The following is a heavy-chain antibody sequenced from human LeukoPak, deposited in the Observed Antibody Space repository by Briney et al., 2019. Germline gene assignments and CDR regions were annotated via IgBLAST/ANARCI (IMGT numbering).Heavy chain of an antibody. Sequence: SETLSLTCTVSSGSITSYYWSWIRQPPGKGLEWIGYIYYSGSTNYNPSLKSRVTISVDTSKKQFSLKLSSVTAADTAVYYRARTPLGDSSSWPYYFHYWGQGTLVTVSS. CDR1: SGSITSYY. J-gene: IGHJ4*02. CDR2: IYYSGST. V-gene: IGHV4-59*01. D-gene: IGHD6-13*01. CDR3: ARTPLGDSSSWPYYFHY.